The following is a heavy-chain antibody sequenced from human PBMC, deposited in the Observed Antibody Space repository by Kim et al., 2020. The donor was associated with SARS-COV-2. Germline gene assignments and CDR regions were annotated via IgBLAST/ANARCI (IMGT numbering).Heavy chain of an antibody. V-gene: IGHV4-59*01. CDR1: GSSITSDY. D-gene: IGHD2-8*02. CDR2: IYYSGST. CDR3: ARGGSYNSAGGGYYY. J-gene: IGHJ6*01. Sequence: SETLSLTCTVSGSSITSDYWSWIRQSPGKGLEWIGYIYYSGSTNYNPSLKSRVTISIDTPKNQFSLRPTSVSAADTTAYYCARGGSYNSAGGGYYY.